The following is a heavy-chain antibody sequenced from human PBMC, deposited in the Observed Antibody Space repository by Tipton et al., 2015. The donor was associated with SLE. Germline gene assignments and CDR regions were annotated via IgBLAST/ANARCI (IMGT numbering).Heavy chain of an antibody. D-gene: IGHD5-18*01. Sequence: TCTVSGGSISSSSYYWGWIRQPPGKGLEWIGSIYYSGGTYYNPSLKSRVTISVDTSKNQFSLKLSSVTAADTAVYYCARQDGYSYGPGAFDIWGQGTMVTVSS. CDR3: ARQDGYSYGPGAFDI. CDR2: IYYSGGT. CDR1: GGSISSSSYY. V-gene: IGHV4-39*07. J-gene: IGHJ3*02.